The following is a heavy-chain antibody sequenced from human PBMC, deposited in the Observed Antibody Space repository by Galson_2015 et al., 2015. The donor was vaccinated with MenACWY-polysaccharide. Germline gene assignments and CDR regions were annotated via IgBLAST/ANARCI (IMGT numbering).Heavy chain of an antibody. J-gene: IGHJ3*02. Sequence: LRLSCAASGFTFSSYAMSWVRQAPGKGLEWVSGVSASGGSTVYTDSAKGRFTMSRDNSKRSLYLQMNSLRAEDTAVYYCAKDTEPGEYAYSWGTFDIWGRGTMVTVSS. CDR2: VSASGGST. D-gene: IGHD3-10*01. CDR3: AKDTEPGEYAYSWGTFDI. V-gene: IGHV3-23*01. CDR1: GFTFSSYA.